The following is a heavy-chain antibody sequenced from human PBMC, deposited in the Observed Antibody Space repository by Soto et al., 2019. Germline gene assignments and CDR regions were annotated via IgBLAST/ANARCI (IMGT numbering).Heavy chain of an antibody. CDR2: IYYSGST. Sequence: SETLSLTCTVSGGSISSYYWSWIRQPPGKGLEWIGYIYYSGSTNYNPSLKSRVTISVDTSKNQFSLKLSSVTAADTAVYYCARAYSSSLSPLYWGQGTLVTVSS. J-gene: IGHJ4*02. CDR3: ARAYSSSLSPLY. CDR1: GGSISSYY. D-gene: IGHD6-13*01. V-gene: IGHV4-59*01.